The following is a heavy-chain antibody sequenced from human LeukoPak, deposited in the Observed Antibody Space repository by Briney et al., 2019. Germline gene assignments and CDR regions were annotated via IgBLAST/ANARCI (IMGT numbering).Heavy chain of an antibody. CDR3: ARGGNSYGSYFDY. D-gene: IGHD5-18*01. CDR1: GGSFSGYY. CDR2: INHSGST. Sequence: SETLSLTCAVYGGSFSGYYWSWIRQPPGKGLEWIGEINHSGSTNYNPSLKSRVTTSVDTSKNQFSLKLSSVTAADTAVYYCARGGNSYGSYFDYWGQGTLVTVSS. V-gene: IGHV4-34*01. J-gene: IGHJ4*02.